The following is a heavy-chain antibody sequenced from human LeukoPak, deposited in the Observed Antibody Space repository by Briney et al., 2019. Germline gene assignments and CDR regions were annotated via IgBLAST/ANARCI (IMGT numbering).Heavy chain of an antibody. J-gene: IGHJ6*03. CDR2: MNPNSGNT. Sequence: ASLKVSCKASGYTFTSYDINWVRQANGQGLEWMGWMNPNSGNTGYAQKFQGRVTMTRNTSISTAYMELSSLRSEDTAVYYCARAPHYYYMDVWGKGTTVTVSS. CDR1: GYTFTSYD. CDR3: ARAPHYYYMDV. V-gene: IGHV1-8*01.